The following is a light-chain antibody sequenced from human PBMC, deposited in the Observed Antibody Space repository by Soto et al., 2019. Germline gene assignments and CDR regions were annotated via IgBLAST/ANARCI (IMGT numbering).Light chain of an antibody. CDR2: DVS. J-gene: IGLJ1*01. CDR3: SSYTSSSTHD. CDR1: SSDVGGYNY. V-gene: IGLV2-14*01. Sequence: QSVLTQPASVSGSPGQSITISCTGTSSDVGGYNYVSWYQQHPGKAPKLMIYDVSTRPSGVSNRFSGSKSGNTASLTISGLQGEDAADYYCSSYTSSSTHDFATWTKLTVL.